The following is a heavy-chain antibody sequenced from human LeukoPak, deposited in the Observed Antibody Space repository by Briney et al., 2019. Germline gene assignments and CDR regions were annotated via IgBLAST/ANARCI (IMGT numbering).Heavy chain of an antibody. Sequence: SETLSLTCTVSGGSISSYYWSWIRQPAGKGLEWIGRIYSSGRTNYNSSLKSRVTMSVDTSKNKCSLKLTSVTAADTAVYYCARDWVVELPHYWGQGTLVTVSS. V-gene: IGHV4-4*07. CDR1: GGSISSYY. CDR2: IYSSGRT. J-gene: IGHJ4*02. CDR3: ARDWVVELPHY. D-gene: IGHD3-10*01.